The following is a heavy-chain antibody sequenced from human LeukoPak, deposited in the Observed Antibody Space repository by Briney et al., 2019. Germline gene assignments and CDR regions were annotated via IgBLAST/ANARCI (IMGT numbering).Heavy chain of an antibody. J-gene: IGHJ5*02. CDR2: ISAYNGNT. V-gene: IGHV1-18*01. CDR3: ARFSSSKFNWFDP. CDR1: GYTFTSYG. Sequence: GASVKVSCKASGYTFTSYGISWVRQAPGQGLEWMRWISAYNGNTNYAQKLQGRVTMTTDISTSTAYMELRSLRSDDTAVYYCARFSSSKFNWFDPWGQGTLVTVSS. D-gene: IGHD6-6*01.